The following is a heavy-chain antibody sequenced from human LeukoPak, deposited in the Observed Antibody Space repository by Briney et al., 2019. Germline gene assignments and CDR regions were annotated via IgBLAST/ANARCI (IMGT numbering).Heavy chain of an antibody. V-gene: IGHV3-30*02. Sequence: GGSLRLSCAASGFTFNNFGMHWVRQAPGKGLEWVTFIQYNGNNKYYADSVKGRFTISRDNSKNTLYLQMNSLRAEDTAVYYCAKDPFWSGYYPSYMDVWGKGTTVTVSS. CDR1: GFTFNNFG. J-gene: IGHJ6*03. D-gene: IGHD3-3*01. CDR3: AKDPFWSGYYPSYMDV. CDR2: IQYNGNNK.